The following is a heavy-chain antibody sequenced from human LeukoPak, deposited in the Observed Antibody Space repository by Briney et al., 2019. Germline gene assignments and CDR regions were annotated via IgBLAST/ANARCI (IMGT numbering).Heavy chain of an antibody. CDR3: ATLFLEWFFDY. CDR2: FDPEDGET. D-gene: IGHD3-3*01. J-gene: IGHJ4*02. Sequence: GASVKVSCKVSGYTLTELSMHWVRQAPGKGLEWMGGFDPEDGETIYAQKFQGRVTMTGDTSTDTAYMELSSLRSEDTAVYYCATLFLEWFFDYWGQGTLVTVSS. CDR1: GYTLTELS. V-gene: IGHV1-24*01.